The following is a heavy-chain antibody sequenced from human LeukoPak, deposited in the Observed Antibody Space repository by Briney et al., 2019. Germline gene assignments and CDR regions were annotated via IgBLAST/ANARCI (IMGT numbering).Heavy chain of an antibody. V-gene: IGHV3-49*04. CDR1: GFTFGDYV. J-gene: IGHJ5*02. CDR3: TRGINWFDP. D-gene: IGHD2-15*01. Sequence: GGSLRLSCTASGFTFGDYVMSWVRQAPGKGLEWVGFIRSKAYGGTTEYAASVKGRFTISRDDSKSIAYLQMNSLKTEDTAVYYCTRGINWFDPWGQGTLVTVSS. CDR2: IRSKAYGGTT.